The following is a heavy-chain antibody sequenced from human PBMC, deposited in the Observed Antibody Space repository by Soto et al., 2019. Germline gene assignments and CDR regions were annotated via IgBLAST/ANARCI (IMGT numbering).Heavy chain of an antibody. CDR3: ARDGGDSSSWYFAFDI. CDR2: ISSSSSTI. D-gene: IGHD6-13*01. V-gene: IGHV3-48*01. J-gene: IGHJ3*02. Sequence: GGSLRLSCAASGFTFSSYSMNWVRRAPGKGLEWVSYISSSSSTIYYADSVKGRFTISRDNAKNSLYLQMNSLRAEDTAVYYCARDGGDSSSWYFAFDIWGQGTMVTVSS. CDR1: GFTFSSYS.